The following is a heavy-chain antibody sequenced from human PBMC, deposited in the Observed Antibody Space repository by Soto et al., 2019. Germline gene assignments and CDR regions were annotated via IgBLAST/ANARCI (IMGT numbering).Heavy chain of an antibody. Sequence: QVQLQESGPGLVKPSETLSLTCTVSVSGGSVSTGVHYWRWIRQPPGKGLEWIGYIYYGGSTNYIPSLKSRVTISVDTSKNQFSLKLTSVTAADTAVYYCARGYYTSRYGFERWGRGTLVTVSS. D-gene: IGHD6-13*01. V-gene: IGHV4-61*08. CDR1: GGSVSTGVHY. CDR2: IYYGGST. J-gene: IGHJ2*01. CDR3: ARGYYTSRYGFER.